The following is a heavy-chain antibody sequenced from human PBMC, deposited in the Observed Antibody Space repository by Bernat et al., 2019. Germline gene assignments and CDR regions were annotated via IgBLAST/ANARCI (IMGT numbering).Heavy chain of an antibody. J-gene: IGHJ6*03. Sequence: EVQLLESGGGLVQPGGSLRLSCVASGFTFSSYAMSWVRQAPGKGLEWVSAISGSGGSTYYADSVKGRFTISRDNSKNTLYLQMNSLRAEDTAVYYCAGQSLTTYYYYMDVWGKGTTVTVSS. CDR1: GFTFSSYA. CDR3: AGQSLTTYYYYMDV. CDR2: ISGSGGST. D-gene: IGHD3-22*01. V-gene: IGHV3-23*01.